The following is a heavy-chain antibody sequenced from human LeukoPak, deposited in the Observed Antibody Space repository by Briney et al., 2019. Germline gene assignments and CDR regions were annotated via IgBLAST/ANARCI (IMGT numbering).Heavy chain of an antibody. CDR2: IYYSGST. Sequence: PSETLSLTCTVSGGSISSYYWSWIRQPPGKGLEWLGYIYYSGSTNYNPSLKSRVTISVDTSKNQFSLKLSSVTAADTAVYYCVRSYIRGVFDYWGQGTLVTVSS. D-gene: IGHD3-10*01. CDR1: GGSISSYY. CDR3: VRSYIRGVFDY. V-gene: IGHV4-59*08. J-gene: IGHJ4*02.